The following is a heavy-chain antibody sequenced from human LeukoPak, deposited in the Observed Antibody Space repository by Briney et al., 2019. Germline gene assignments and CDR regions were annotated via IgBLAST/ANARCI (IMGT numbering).Heavy chain of an antibody. V-gene: IGHV4-4*02. CDR2: IYYSGST. Sequence: SETLSLTCAVSGGSISSSNWWSWVRQPPGKGLEWIGEIYYSGSTNYNPSLKSRVTISVDKSKNQFSLKLSSVTAADTAVYYCARESPTGDILTGFFDDWGQGTLVTVSS. J-gene: IGHJ4*02. D-gene: IGHD3-9*01. CDR3: ARESPTGDILTGFFDD. CDR1: GGSISSSNW.